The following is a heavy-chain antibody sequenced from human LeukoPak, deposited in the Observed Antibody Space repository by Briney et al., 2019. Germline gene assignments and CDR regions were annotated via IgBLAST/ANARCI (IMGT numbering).Heavy chain of an antibody. J-gene: IGHJ4*02. V-gene: IGHV4-39*01. Sequence: SQTLSLTCTVSGGSISDSRYYWGWIRQPPGMGLEWIGNIHYSGSTNYNPSVKSRVTISVDTSKNQFSLKLSSVTAADTAVYYCARVRVVITTFDYWGQGTLVTVSS. CDR1: GGSISDSRYY. CDR2: IHYSGST. D-gene: IGHD3-22*01. CDR3: ARVRVVITTFDY.